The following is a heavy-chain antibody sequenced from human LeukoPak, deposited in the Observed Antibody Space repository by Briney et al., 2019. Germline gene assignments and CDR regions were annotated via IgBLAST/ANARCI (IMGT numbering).Heavy chain of an antibody. V-gene: IGHV3-48*03. CDR3: ARGPYSSNWYVDY. CDR2: ISRTGNSI. J-gene: IGHJ4*02. Sequence: GGSLRLSCAASGFTLSSYEMNWVRLAPGKGLEWISYISRTGNSIYYANSVKGRFTISRDSAKNSLYLQMNSLRAEDTAVYYCARGPYSSNWYVDYWGQGTLVTVAS. D-gene: IGHD6-13*01. CDR1: GFTLSSYE.